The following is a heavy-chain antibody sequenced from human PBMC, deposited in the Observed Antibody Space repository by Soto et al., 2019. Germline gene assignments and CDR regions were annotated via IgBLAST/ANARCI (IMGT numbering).Heavy chain of an antibody. J-gene: IGHJ4*02. V-gene: IGHV3-9*01. CDR1: GFSLDHYA. D-gene: IGHD2-15*01. Sequence: EVHLVASGGGLAQPGRSLRLSCVASGFSLDHYAMHWVRQAPGKGLEWVSGISWDSGVIDYADSVRGRFTISRDNAKNSLYLQMTSLRAEDTALYYCVKDNVGVYCSGGSCYFDYWGQGSLVTVSS. CDR2: ISWDSGVI. CDR3: VKDNVGVYCSGGSCYFDY.